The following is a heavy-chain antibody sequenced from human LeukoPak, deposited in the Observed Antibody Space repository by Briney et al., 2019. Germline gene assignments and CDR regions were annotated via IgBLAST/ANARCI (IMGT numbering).Heavy chain of an antibody. CDR1: GYTFDVYY. CDR2: ISAYNGNT. Sequence: ASVKVSCKASGYTFDVYYIHWVRQAPGQGLEWMGWISAYNGNTDYEKKLQGRVTMPTDTSTSTAYMELRSLGSDDTAVYYCARYSGVVAPGYGMDVWGQGTTVTVSS. V-gene: IGHV1-18*01. D-gene: IGHD3-3*01. J-gene: IGHJ6*02. CDR3: ARYSGVVAPGYGMDV.